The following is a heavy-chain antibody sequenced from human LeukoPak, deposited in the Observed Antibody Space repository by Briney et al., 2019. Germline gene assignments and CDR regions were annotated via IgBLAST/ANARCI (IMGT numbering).Heavy chain of an antibody. CDR3: AKDHEYSNSGNFDY. V-gene: IGHV3-9*03. D-gene: IGHD6-6*01. CDR2: ISWNSGSI. J-gene: IGHJ4*02. CDR1: GFIFDDYA. Sequence: GRSLRLSCAASGFIFDDYAMHWVRQAPGKGLEWVSGISWNSGSIGYADSVKGRFTISRDNAKNSLYLQMNSLRPEDMALYYCAKDHEYSNSGNFDYWGQGTLVTVSS.